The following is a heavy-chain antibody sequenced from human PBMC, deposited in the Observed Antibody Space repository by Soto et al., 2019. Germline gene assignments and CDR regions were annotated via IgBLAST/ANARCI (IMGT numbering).Heavy chain of an antibody. Sequence: SGGSLRLSCTASGYFFSTYAMSWVRQAPGKGLEWVSATSGSGINTYYADSVRGRFTISRDNSKNTLYLQMNSLRAEDTAVYYCAKGHSSHFDYWGQGTLGTVSS. CDR3: AKGHSSHFDY. CDR2: TSGSGINT. J-gene: IGHJ4*02. V-gene: IGHV3-23*01. CDR1: GYFFSTYA. D-gene: IGHD6-13*01.